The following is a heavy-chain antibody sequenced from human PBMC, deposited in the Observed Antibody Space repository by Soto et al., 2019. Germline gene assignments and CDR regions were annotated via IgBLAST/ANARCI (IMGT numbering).Heavy chain of an antibody. CDR2: IYWDDDK. V-gene: IGHV2-5*02. D-gene: IGHD2-2*03. CDR1: GFSLSSSGLG. CDR3: APRLDGGSPDV. Sequence: QITLKESGPTLVKPTQTLTLTCTFSGFSLSSSGLGVGWIRQPPGKALEWLALIYWDDDKRYSPSLKSRLTITKDTSQNQVVLTMTHMDPVDTATYYGAPRLDGGSPDVWGQGTTFTVSS. J-gene: IGHJ6*02.